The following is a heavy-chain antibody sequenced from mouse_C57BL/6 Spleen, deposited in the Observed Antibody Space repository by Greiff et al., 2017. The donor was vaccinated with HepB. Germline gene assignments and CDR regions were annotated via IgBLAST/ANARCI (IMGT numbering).Heavy chain of an antibody. D-gene: IGHD1-1*01. J-gene: IGHJ1*03. Sequence: EVQRVESGPELVKPGASVKISCKASGYSFTDYNMNWVKQSNGKSLEWIGVINPNYGTTSYNQKFKGKATLTVDQSSSTAYMQLNSLTSEDAAVYYCARERDFYYYGSSPHWYFDVWGTGTTVTVSS. V-gene: IGHV1-39*01. CDR3: ARERDFYYYGSSPHWYFDV. CDR2: INPNYGTT. CDR1: GYSFTDYN.